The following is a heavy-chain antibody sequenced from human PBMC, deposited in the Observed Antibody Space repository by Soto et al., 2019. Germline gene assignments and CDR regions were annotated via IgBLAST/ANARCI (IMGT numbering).Heavy chain of an antibody. V-gene: IGHV4-30-2*01. J-gene: IGHJ3*02. Sequence: HLQLQESGSGLVKPSQTLSLTCAVSGGSISSGGYSWSWIRQPPGKGLEWIGYIYHSGSTYYNPSLKSRVTISVDRSKNQFSLKLSSVTAADTAVYYCARTIARDAFDIWGQGTMVTVSS. CDR3: ARTIARDAFDI. CDR2: IYHSGST. D-gene: IGHD2-15*01. CDR1: GGSISSGGYS.